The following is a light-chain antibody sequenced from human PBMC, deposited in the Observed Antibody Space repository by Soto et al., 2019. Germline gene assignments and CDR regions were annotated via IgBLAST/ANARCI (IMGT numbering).Light chain of an antibody. CDR3: QQYNNWPDT. CDR1: QSVSSD. CDR2: GAS. J-gene: IGKJ5*01. V-gene: IGKV3-15*01. Sequence: EIVMTQSPATLSVSPGERATLSCRASQSVSSDVAWYQQKPGQAPRLLIYGASTGATGIPARFSGSGSGTEFTLTISSLQSEDFAVYYCQQYNNWPDTFGQGTRLEI.